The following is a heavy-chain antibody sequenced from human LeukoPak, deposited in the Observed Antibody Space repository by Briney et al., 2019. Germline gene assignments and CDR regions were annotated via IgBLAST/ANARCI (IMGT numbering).Heavy chain of an antibody. D-gene: IGHD6-13*01. CDR2: IIPIFGTA. CDR1: GGTFSSYA. Sequence: SVKVSCKASGGTFSSYAISWVRQAPGQGLEWMGGIIPIFGTANYAQKFQGRVTITADESTSTAYMELSSLRSEDTTVYYCATGRWNSSSWGDYWGQGTLVTVSS. J-gene: IGHJ4*02. V-gene: IGHV1-69*13. CDR3: ATGRWNSSSWGDY.